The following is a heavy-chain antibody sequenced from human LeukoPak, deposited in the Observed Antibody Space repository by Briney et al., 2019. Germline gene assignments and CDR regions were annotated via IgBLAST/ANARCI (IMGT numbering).Heavy chain of an antibody. J-gene: IGHJ4*02. CDR2: ISSSSSYI. V-gene: IGHV3-21*01. CDR3: ARDPHDY. Sequence: GGSLRLSCASSGFTFSSYSMNWVRQAPGKVLEWVSSISSSSSYIYYADSVKGRFTISRDNAKNSLYLQINSLRAEDTAVYYCARDPHDYWGQGTLVTVSS. CDR1: GFTFSSYS.